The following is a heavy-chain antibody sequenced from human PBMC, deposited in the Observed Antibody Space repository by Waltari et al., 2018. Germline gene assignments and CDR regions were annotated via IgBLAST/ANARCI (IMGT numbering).Heavy chain of an antibody. V-gene: IGHV3-48*03. Sequence: EVQLVESGGGLVQPGGSLRLSCAASGFTFSSYEMNWVRQAPGKGMEWVSYISRSGSTIYYADSVKGRFTISRDNAKNSLYLQMNSLRAEDTAVYYCARKYPAPLWIDYWGQGTLVTVSS. CDR2: ISRSGSTI. CDR1: GFTFSSYE. J-gene: IGHJ4*02. D-gene: IGHD5-18*01. CDR3: ARKYPAPLWIDY.